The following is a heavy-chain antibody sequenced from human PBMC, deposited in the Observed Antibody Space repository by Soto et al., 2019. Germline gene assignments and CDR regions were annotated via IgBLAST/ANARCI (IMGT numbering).Heavy chain of an antibody. CDR1: GFTFSSYG. CDR3: AREIGPVSYGYVGIDY. CDR2: ISSSSSTI. J-gene: IGHJ4*02. Sequence: SLRLSCAASGFTFSSYGMNWVRQAPGKGLEWVSYISSSSSTIYYADSVKGRFSISRDNAKNSLYLQMDSLRAEDTAVYYCAREIGPVSYGYVGIDYWGQGTLVTVSS. D-gene: IGHD5-18*01. V-gene: IGHV3-48*01.